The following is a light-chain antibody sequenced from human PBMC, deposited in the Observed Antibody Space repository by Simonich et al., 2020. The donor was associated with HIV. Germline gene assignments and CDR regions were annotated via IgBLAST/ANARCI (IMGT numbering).Light chain of an antibody. CDR2: KTS. CDR3: QHYNNYLYT. Sequence: DIQMTQPPSTLSASVGDRVTITCRASQSMSSWLAWYQQKPGKAPKLLIYKTSTLESGVPSRFSGSGSGTEFTLTISSLQPDDYATYYCQHYNNYLYTFGQGTKLEI. J-gene: IGKJ2*01. CDR1: QSMSSW. V-gene: IGKV1-5*03.